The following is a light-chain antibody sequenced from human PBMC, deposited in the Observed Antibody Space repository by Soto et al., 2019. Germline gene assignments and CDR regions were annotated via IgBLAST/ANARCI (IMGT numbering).Light chain of an antibody. Sequence: QSALTQPASVSGSPGQSITISCTGTSSDIGAYTSVSWYQQRPGKAPKILIYAVTLRPSGVSNRFSGSKSGNTAYLTISGLQAEDEADYYCNSYTSSTTLVVFGGGTKLTVL. V-gene: IGLV2-14*01. CDR2: AVT. J-gene: IGLJ2*01. CDR1: SSDIGAYTS. CDR3: NSYTSSTTLVV.